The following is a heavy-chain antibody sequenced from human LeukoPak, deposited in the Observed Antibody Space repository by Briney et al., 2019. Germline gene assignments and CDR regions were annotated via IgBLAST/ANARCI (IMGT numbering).Heavy chain of an antibody. V-gene: IGHV4-59*11. D-gene: IGHD3-22*01. CDR2: MFYSGRT. CDR1: GGSISSRY. J-gene: IGHJ4*02. Sequence: SETLSLTCTVSGGSISSRYWSWIRQPPGKGLEWIGYMFYSGRTNYNPSLRSRVTISVDTSKDQFSLKVSSVTAADTAVYYCARDRRYSDSSGYIRGFDYWGQGTLVTVSS. CDR3: ARDRRYSDSSGYIRGFDY.